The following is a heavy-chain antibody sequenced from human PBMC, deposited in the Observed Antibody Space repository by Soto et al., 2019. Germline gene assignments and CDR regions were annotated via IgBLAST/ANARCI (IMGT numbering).Heavy chain of an antibody. CDR1: GYTCTGYY. V-gene: IGHV1-2*02. Sequence: GASVKVSCKASGYTCTGYYMHWVRQAPGQGLEWMGWINPNSGGTNYAQKFQGRVTMTRDTSISTAYMELSRLRSDDTAVYYCARESPGIFCSTTSCRYYYYYYGMDVWGQGTTVTVSS. CDR2: INPNSGGT. J-gene: IGHJ6*02. D-gene: IGHD2-2*01. CDR3: ARESPGIFCSTTSCRYYYYYYGMDV.